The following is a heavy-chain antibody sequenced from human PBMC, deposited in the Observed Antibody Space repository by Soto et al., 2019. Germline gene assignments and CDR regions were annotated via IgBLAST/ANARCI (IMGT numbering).Heavy chain of an antibody. D-gene: IGHD1-7*01. CDR1: GYSISSGYY. CDR2: IYYSARS. V-gene: IGHV4-38-2*01. Sequence: PSETLSLTCEVSGYSISSGYYWAWIRQPPGKGLEWIGSIYYSARSFYNPSLRGRVTLLVDTSKNQFSLQLTSVTAADTAVYYCARGGQYNWNYGWFDPWGQGAQVTVSS. J-gene: IGHJ5*02. CDR3: ARGGQYNWNYGWFDP.